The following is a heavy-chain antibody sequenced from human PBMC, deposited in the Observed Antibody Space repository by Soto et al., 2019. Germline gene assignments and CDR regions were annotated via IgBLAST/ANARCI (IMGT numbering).Heavy chain of an antibody. CDR3: VRDGTKTLRDWFDP. J-gene: IGHJ5*02. Sequence: SETLSLTCVVSGGSITSYHWSWIRQFPGKGLEWIGRIYATGTTDYNPSLKSRVMMSVDTSKKQFSLKLRSVTAADTAVYYCVRDGTKTLRDWFDPWGQGSSVTVSS. CDR1: GGSITSYH. D-gene: IGHD1-1*01. CDR2: IYATGTT. V-gene: IGHV4-4*07.